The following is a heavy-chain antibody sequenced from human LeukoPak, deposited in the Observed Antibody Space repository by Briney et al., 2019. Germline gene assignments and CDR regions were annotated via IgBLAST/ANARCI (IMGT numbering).Heavy chain of an antibody. CDR1: GFTFDDYA. Sequence: PGGSLRLSCAASGFTFDDYAMHWVRQAPGKGLEWVSLISGDGGSTYYADSVKGRFTISRDNSKNSLYRQMNSLRTEDTALYYCAKDYVWESYRPPKPLDYWGQGTLVTVSS. J-gene: IGHJ4*02. CDR2: ISGDGGST. V-gene: IGHV3-43*02. D-gene: IGHD3-16*02. CDR3: AKDYVWESYRPPKPLDY.